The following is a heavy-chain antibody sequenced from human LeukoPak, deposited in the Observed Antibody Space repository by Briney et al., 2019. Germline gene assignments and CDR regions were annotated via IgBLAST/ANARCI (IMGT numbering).Heavy chain of an antibody. J-gene: IGHJ4*02. Sequence: GGSLRLSCAASGFTFSSYWMSWVRQAPGKGLEWVSSISSSDTYIYHADSVKGRFTISRDNAKNSLYLQMNSLRVEDTAVYYCARGFGGYSYVSGSYPPPGYWGKGPLVTVSS. CDR1: GFTFSSYW. D-gene: IGHD3-10*01. CDR3: ARGFGGYSYVSGSYPPPGY. V-gene: IGHV3-21*01. CDR2: ISSSDTYI.